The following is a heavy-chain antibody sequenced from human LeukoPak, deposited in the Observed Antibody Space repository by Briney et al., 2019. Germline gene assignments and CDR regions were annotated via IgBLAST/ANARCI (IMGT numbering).Heavy chain of an antibody. J-gene: IGHJ4*02. Sequence: PGRSLRLSCAASGFTFDDYAMHWVRQAPGKGLEWVSGISWNSGSIGYADSVKGRFTISRDNAKKYLYLQMNSLSSEDVALYYCTRSSGWYNYFDYWGQGTLVTVSS. D-gene: IGHD6-19*01. CDR1: GFTFDDYA. CDR2: ISWNSGSI. V-gene: IGHV3-9*03. CDR3: TRSSGWYNYFDY.